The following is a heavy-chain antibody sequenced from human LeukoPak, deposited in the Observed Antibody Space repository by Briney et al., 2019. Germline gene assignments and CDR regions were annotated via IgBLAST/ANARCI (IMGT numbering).Heavy chain of an antibody. CDR1: GCIFTSYW. V-gene: IGHV5-10-1*01. CDR3: ARRAGCYYYYYGMDA. D-gene: IGHD3-10*01. J-gene: IGHJ6*02. Sequence: AESLKISCKGSGCIFTSYWISWVRQMPGKGLEWMGRIDPSDSYTNYSPSFQGHVTISTDKSISTAYLQWSSLKASDTAMYYCARRAGCYYYYYGMDAWGQGTTVTVSS. CDR2: IDPSDSYT.